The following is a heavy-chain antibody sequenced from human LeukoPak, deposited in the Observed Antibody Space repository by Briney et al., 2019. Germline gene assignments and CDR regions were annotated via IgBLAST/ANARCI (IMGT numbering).Heavy chain of an antibody. CDR1: GGSISSSSYY. V-gene: IGHV4-39*01. CDR2: IYYSGST. J-gene: IGHJ3*02. CDR3: ARQSLSGAFDI. Sequence: SETLCLTCTVSGGSISSSSYYWGWIRQPPGKGLEWIGSIYYSGSTYYNPSLKSRVTISVDTSKNQFSLKLSSVTAADTAVYYCARQSLSGAFDIWGQGTMVTVSS.